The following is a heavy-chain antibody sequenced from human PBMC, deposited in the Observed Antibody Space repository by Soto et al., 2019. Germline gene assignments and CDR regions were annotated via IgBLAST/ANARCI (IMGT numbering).Heavy chain of an antibody. CDR1: GFTFSSYG. J-gene: IGHJ4*02. CDR3: ARDLTKAMVPWYFDY. CDR2: ISYDGSHK. Sequence: GGSLRLSCAASGFTFSSYGMHWVRQAPGKGLEWVAVISYDGSHKYYADSVKGRFTISRDNSKNTLYLQMNSLRAEDTAVYYYARDLTKAMVPWYFDYWGQGTLVTVSS. V-gene: IGHV3-30*03. D-gene: IGHD5-18*01.